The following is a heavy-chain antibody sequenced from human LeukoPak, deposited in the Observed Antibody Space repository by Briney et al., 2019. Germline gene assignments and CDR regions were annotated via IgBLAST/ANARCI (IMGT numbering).Heavy chain of an antibody. D-gene: IGHD3-10*01. J-gene: IGHJ3*02. CDR2: MNPNSGNT. Sequence: GASVKVSCKASGYTFTSYDIKWVRQATGQGLEWMGWMNPNSGNTGYAQKFQGRVTMTRNTSISTAYMELSSLRSEDTAVYYCARSGSPVGHAFDIWGQGTMVTVSS. CDR3: ARSGSPVGHAFDI. V-gene: IGHV1-8*01. CDR1: GYTFTSYD.